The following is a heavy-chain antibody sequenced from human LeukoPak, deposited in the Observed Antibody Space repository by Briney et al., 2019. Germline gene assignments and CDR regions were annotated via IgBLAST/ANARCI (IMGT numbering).Heavy chain of an antibody. CDR3: ARDFQPGIAAAGTDY. Sequence: ASVKVSCKASGYTFTGYYMHWVRQAPGQGLEWMGWINPNSGGTNYAQKFQGRVTMTRDTSTSTAYMELSRLRSDDTAVYYCARDFQPGIAAAGTDYWGQGTLVTVSS. J-gene: IGHJ4*02. CDR1: GYTFTGYY. CDR2: INPNSGGT. D-gene: IGHD6-13*01. V-gene: IGHV1-2*02.